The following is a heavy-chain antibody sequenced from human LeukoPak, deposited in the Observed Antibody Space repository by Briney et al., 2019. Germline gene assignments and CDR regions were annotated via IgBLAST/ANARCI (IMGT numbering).Heavy chain of an antibody. J-gene: IGHJ4*02. CDR3: TTFSGSYWGFDY. CDR1: GFTFSNAW. CDR2: IKSKTDGGTT. V-gene: IGHV3-15*01. D-gene: IGHD1-26*01. Sequence: GGSLRLSCAASGFTFSNAWMSWVRQAPGKGLEWVGRIKSKTDGGTTDYAAPVKGRFTISRDDSKNTLYLQMNSLKTEDTAVYYCTTFSGSYWGFDYWGQGTLVTVSS.